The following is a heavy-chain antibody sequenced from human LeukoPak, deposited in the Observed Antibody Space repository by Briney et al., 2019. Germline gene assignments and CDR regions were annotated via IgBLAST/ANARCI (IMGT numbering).Heavy chain of an antibody. CDR3: ARGLMEMATMDY. Sequence: ASVKVSCKASGYTFTGDYMHWVRQAPGQGLEWMGWINPNSGGTNYAQKFQGRVTMTRDTSISTAYMELSRLRSDDTAVYYCARGLMEMATMDYWGQGTLVTVSS. V-gene: IGHV1-2*02. J-gene: IGHJ4*02. CDR2: INPNSGGT. D-gene: IGHD5-24*01. CDR1: GYTFTGDY.